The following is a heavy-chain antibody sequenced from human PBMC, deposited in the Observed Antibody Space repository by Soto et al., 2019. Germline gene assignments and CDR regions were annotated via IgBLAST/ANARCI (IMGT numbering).Heavy chain of an antibody. V-gene: IGHV3-23*01. CDR3: ARSLGRSRHFVDH. J-gene: IGHJ4*02. Sequence: EVQLLDAGGDLVQPGGSLRLSCAASGVTFNNYDMSWVRQAPGKGLEWVSTLSDTTYYADAVRGRFTISRDTSGSKVYRQMNMRGVDDTAVYYCARSLGRSRHFVDHWGQATLRTVSS. CDR2: LSDTT. D-gene: IGHD3-16*01. CDR1: GVTFNNYD.